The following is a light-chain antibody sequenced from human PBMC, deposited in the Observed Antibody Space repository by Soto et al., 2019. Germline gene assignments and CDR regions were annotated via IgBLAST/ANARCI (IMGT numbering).Light chain of an antibody. J-gene: IGKJ5*01. CDR3: QQYNNWPPGAIT. Sequence: EIVMTQPPATLSVSPGERATLSCRASQSVSSNLAWYQQKPGQAPRLLIYGASTRATGIPARFSGSGSGTEFTLTISSLQSEDFAVYYCQQYNNWPPGAITFGQGTRLEIK. V-gene: IGKV3-15*01. CDR1: QSVSSN. CDR2: GAS.